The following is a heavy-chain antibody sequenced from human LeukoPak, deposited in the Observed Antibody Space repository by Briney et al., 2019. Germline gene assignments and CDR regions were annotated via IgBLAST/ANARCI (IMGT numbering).Heavy chain of an antibody. D-gene: IGHD5-18*01. CDR3: ARDEFGYSYGYNYYMDV. Sequence: SVKVSCKASGGTFSSYAISWVRQAPGQGLEWMGRIIPILGIANYAQKFQGRVTITADESTSTAYMELSSLRSEDTAVYYCARDEFGYSYGYNYYMDVWGKGTTVTVSS. CDR1: GGTFSSYA. J-gene: IGHJ6*03. V-gene: IGHV1-69*04. CDR2: IIPILGIA.